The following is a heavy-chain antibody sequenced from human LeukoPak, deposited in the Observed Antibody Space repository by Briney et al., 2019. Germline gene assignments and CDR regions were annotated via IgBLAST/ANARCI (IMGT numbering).Heavy chain of an antibody. V-gene: IGHV1-18*01. Sequence: WASVKVSCKASGYTFTSYGISWVRQAPGQGLEWMGWISAYNGNTNYAQKLQGRVTMTTDTSTSTAYMELRSLRSDDTAVYYCSMVRGVIKFDYWGQGTLVTVSS. J-gene: IGHJ4*02. CDR2: ISAYNGNT. D-gene: IGHD3-10*01. CDR3: SMVRGVIKFDY. CDR1: GYTFTSYG.